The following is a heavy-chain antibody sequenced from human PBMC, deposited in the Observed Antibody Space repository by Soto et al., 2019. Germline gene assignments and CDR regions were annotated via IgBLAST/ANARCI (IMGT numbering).Heavy chain of an antibody. J-gene: IGHJ6*02. CDR2: IITIFGSP. CDR1: GGTLRSHG. V-gene: IGHV1-69*01. Sequence: QVQLVQSGAEVKKPGSSVRVSCKASGGTLRSHGINWVRQAPGQGLEWVGGIITIFGSPRYAQKVQGRVTITADESSITAYMELSRLRSEDTAVYYCAGTVKIPYYHGMDVWGQGTTVTVSS. D-gene: IGHD4-4*01. CDR3: AGTVKIPYYHGMDV.